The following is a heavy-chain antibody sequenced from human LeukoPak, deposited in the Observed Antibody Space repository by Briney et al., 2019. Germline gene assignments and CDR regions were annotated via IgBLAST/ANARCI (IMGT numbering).Heavy chain of an antibody. CDR3: ARDRGYSYGHDY. J-gene: IGHJ4*02. CDR1: GFTFSSYS. D-gene: IGHD5-18*01. Sequence: GGSLRLSCAASGFTFSSYSMNWVRQAPGKGLEWVSSISSSSSYIYYADSVEGRFTISRDNAKNSLYLQMNSLRAEDTAVYYCARDRGYSYGHDYWGQGTLVTVSS. V-gene: IGHV3-21*01. CDR2: ISSSSSYI.